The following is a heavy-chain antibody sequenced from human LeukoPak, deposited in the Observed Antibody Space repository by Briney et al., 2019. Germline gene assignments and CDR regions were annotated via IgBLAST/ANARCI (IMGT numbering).Heavy chain of an antibody. CDR2: ISSNGGST. CDR3: AREYSSSSVDY. V-gene: IGHV3-64*01. Sequence: GGSLRLSCAASGFTFSSYAMHWVRQAPGKGLEYVSGISSNGGSTYYASSVKGRFTISRDNSKNTLYLQMGSLRAEDMAVYYCAREYSSSSVDYWGQGTLVTVSS. J-gene: IGHJ4*02. D-gene: IGHD6-6*01. CDR1: GFTFSSYA.